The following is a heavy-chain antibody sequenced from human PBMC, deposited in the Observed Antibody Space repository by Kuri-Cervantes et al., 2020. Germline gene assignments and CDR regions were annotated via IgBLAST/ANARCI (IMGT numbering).Heavy chain of an antibody. V-gene: IGHV3-30*18. D-gene: IGHD1-1*01. CDR2: ISYDGSNK. Sequence: GESLKISCAATGFTFSSNAMHWVRQAPGKGLEWVAVISYDGSNKYYADSVKGRFTISRDNSKNTLYLQMNSLRAEDTAVYYCAKQARTGTIDYWGQGTPVTVSS. CDR3: AKQARTGTIDY. CDR1: GFTFSSNA. J-gene: IGHJ4*02.